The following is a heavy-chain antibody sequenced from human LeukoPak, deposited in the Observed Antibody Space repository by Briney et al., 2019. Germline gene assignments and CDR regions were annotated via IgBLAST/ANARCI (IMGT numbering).Heavy chain of an antibody. CDR3: ARVAYSNYVGYAYRYFDL. CDR1: GGSISSYY. J-gene: IGHJ2*01. V-gene: IGHV4-59*01. CDR2: IYYSGST. Sequence: SETLSLTCTVSGGSISSYYWSWIRQPPGKGLEWIGYIYYSGSTNYNPSLKSRVTISVDTSKNQFSLKLSSVTTADTAVYYCARVAYSNYVGYAYRYFDLWGRGTLVTVSS. D-gene: IGHD4-11*01.